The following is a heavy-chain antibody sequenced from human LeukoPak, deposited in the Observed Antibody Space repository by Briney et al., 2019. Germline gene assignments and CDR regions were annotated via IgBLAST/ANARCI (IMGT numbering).Heavy chain of an antibody. CDR3: ARGLAAGDY. CDR1: GYTFTSYY. D-gene: IGHD6-13*01. Sequence: GASVKVSCKTSGYTFTSYYIHWVRQAPGQGLEWMGIMNPSGGSTNYGQKFRGRVTLTRDTSTSIVYMEVSSLRSEDTAVYYCARGLAAGDYWGQGTLVTVSS. CDR2: MNPSGGST. J-gene: IGHJ4*02. V-gene: IGHV1-46*01.